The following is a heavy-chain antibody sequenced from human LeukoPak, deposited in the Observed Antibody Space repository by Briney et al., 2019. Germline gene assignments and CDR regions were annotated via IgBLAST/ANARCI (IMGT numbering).Heavy chain of an antibody. CDR2: ISSLGSTI. V-gene: IGHV3-48*01. D-gene: IGHD5-18*01. CDR3: AKDRYSYAFEYSDS. CDR1: GFTFSTYS. J-gene: IGHJ4*02. Sequence: GGSLRLSCAASGFTFSTYSMNWVRQAPGQGLEWVSYISSLGSTIYYADSVKGRFTISRDNSKNTLSLQVSSLRTEDTAVYYCAKDRYSYAFEYSDSWGQGTLVTVSS.